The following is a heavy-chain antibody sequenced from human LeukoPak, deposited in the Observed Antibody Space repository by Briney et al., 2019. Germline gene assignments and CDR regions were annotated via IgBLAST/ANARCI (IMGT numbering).Heavy chain of an antibody. V-gene: IGHV3-30*18. CDR3: VKDRSIAAPNNDFFDS. CDR1: GFTFSSYG. J-gene: IGHJ4*02. CDR2: ILYDGSNK. D-gene: IGHD6-6*01. Sequence: PGGSLRLSCAASGFTFSSYGMHWVRQAPGKGLEWVALILYDGSNKYYADSVKGRFTISRDNSKNTLYLQMNSLRAEDTAVYYCVKDRSIAAPNNDFFDSWGQGALVTVSS.